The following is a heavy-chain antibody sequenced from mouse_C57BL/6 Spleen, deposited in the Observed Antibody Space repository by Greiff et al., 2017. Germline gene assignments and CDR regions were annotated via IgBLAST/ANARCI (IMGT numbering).Heavy chain of an antibody. V-gene: IGHV1-39*01. CDR3: ARSASIYYDYVPYYAMDY. CDR2: INPNYGTT. D-gene: IGHD2-4*01. J-gene: IGHJ4*01. CDR1: GYSFTDYN. Sequence: EVQLQQSGPELVKPGASVKISCKASGYSFTDYNMNWVKQSNGKSLEWIGVINPNYGTTSYNQKFKGKATLTVDQSSSTAYMQLNSLTSEDSAVYYWARSASIYYDYVPYYAMDYWGQGTSVTVSS.